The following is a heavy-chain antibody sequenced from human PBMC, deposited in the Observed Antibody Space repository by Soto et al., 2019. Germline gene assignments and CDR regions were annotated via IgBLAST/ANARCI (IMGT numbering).Heavy chain of an antibody. CDR2: IYYSGST. D-gene: IGHD4-17*01. V-gene: IGHV4-31*03. Sequence: TLSLTCTVSGGSISSGGYYWSWIRQHPGKGLEWIGYIYYSGSTYYNPSLKSRVTISVDTSKNQFSLKLSSVTAADTAVYYCARDVIEARATVTTFRFDPWGQGTLVTVSS. CDR1: GGSISSGGYY. CDR3: ARDVIEARATVTTFRFDP. J-gene: IGHJ5*02.